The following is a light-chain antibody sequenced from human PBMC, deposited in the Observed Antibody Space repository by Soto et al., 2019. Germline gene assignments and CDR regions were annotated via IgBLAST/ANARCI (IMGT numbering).Light chain of an antibody. Sequence: EIVVTQSPGTLPLSPGERATLSCRASQSISNDHLAWNQQKPGLAPRLLIYGTSNRTTGGIADRFSGSGSGTDFALTISRLEPEDFAVYYCQYYGSSVTFAGGTKVEIK. J-gene: IGKJ4*01. CDR2: GTS. CDR3: QYYGSSVT. V-gene: IGKV3-20*01. CDR1: QSISNDH.